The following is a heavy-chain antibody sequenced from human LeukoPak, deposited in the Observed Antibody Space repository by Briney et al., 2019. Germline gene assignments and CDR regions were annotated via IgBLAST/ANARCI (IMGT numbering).Heavy chain of an antibody. D-gene: IGHD2-21*02. CDR3: ARDPAYCGGDCYSPGGVDY. CDR1: GYTFTGYY. J-gene: IGHJ4*02. Sequence: ASVKVSCKASGYTFTGYYMHWVRQAPGQGLEWMGRINPNSGGTNYAQKFQGRVTMTRDTSISTAYMELSRLRSDDTAVYYCARDPAYCGGDCYSPGGVDYWGQGTLVTVSS. CDR2: INPNSGGT. V-gene: IGHV1-2*06.